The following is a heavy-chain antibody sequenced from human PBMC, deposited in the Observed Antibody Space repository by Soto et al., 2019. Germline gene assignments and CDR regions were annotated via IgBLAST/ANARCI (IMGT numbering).Heavy chain of an antibody. Sequence: SLRLSCAASGFTFSSYWMSWVRQAPGKGLEWVANIKQDGSEKYYVDSVKGRFTISRDNAKNSLYLQMNSLRAEDTAVYYCARDVGYYDSSGYHPPGFDYWGQGTLVTVSS. J-gene: IGHJ4*02. D-gene: IGHD3-22*01. CDR2: IKQDGSEK. CDR3: ARDVGYYDSSGYHPPGFDY. V-gene: IGHV3-7*03. CDR1: GFTFSSYW.